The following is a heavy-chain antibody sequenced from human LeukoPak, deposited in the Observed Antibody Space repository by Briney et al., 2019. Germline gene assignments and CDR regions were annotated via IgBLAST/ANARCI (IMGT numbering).Heavy chain of an antibody. CDR3: AKDSYMFYDSSGYYSHFDY. Sequence: GGSLRLSCAASGFTFSSYAMSWVRQAPGKGLEWASAISGSGGSTYYADSVKGRFTISRDHSKNTLYLQMNILRAEDTDVYYCAKDSYMFYDSSGYYSHFDYWGQGTLVTVSS. CDR1: GFTFSSYA. V-gene: IGHV3-23*01. D-gene: IGHD3-22*01. J-gene: IGHJ4*02. CDR2: ISGSGGST.